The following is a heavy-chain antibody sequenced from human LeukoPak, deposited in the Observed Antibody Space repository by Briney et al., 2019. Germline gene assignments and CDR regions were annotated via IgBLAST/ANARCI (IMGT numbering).Heavy chain of an antibody. CDR3: ARAVGATTGYYFDY. D-gene: IGHD1-26*01. CDR1: GYTFTSYG. V-gene: IGHV1-18*01. Sequence: ASVKVSCKASGYTFTSYGISWVRQAPGQGLEWMGWIGAYNGNTNYAQKLQGRVTMTTDTSTSTAYMELRSLRSDDTAVYYCARAVGATTGYYFDYWGQGTLVTVSS. CDR2: IGAYNGNT. J-gene: IGHJ4*02.